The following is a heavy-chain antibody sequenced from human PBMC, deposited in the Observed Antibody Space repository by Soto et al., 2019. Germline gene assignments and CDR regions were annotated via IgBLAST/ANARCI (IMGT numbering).Heavy chain of an antibody. V-gene: IGHV3-30*18. CDR1: GFTFSSYG. CDR2: ISYDGSNK. CDR3: AKGGPMVRGPRGYFDY. D-gene: IGHD3-10*01. Sequence: QVQLVESGGGVVQPGRSLRLSCAASGFTFSSYGMHWVRQAPGKGLEWVAVISYDGSNKYYADSVKGRFTISRDNSKNTLYLQMNSLSAEATAVYYCAKGGPMVRGPRGYFDYVGQGTLVTVSS. J-gene: IGHJ4*02.